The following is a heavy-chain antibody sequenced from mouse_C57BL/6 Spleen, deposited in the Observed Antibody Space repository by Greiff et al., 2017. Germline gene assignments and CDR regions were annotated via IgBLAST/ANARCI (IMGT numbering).Heavy chain of an antibody. CDR2: INPSSGYT. Sequence: VQLQQSGAELAKPGASVKLSCKASGYTFTSYWMHWVKQRPGQGLEWIGYINPSSGYTKYNQKFKDKATLTAEKSSSTAYMQLSSLTYEDSAVYYCARSTMNAMDYWGQGTSVTVSS. J-gene: IGHJ4*01. D-gene: IGHD2-4*01. CDR3: ARSTMNAMDY. CDR1: GYTFTSYW. V-gene: IGHV1-7*01.